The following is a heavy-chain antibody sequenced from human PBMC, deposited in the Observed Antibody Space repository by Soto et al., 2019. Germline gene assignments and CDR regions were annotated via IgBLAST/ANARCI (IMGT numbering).Heavy chain of an antibody. D-gene: IGHD2-8*02. CDR1: GYTFTSYG. Sequence: QVHLVQSGAEVKKPGASVKVSCKGSGYTFTSYGITWVRQAPGQGLEWMGWISAHNGNTDYAQKLQGRVTVTRDTSTSTAYMERRSLRSDDPAGYYCARGRYWDYWGQGALVTVSS. J-gene: IGHJ4*02. CDR3: ARGRYWDY. V-gene: IGHV1-18*01. CDR2: ISAHNGNT.